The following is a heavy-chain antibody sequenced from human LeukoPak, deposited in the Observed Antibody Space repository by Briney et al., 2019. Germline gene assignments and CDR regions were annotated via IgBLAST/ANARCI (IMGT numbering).Heavy chain of an antibody. J-gene: IGHJ3*02. D-gene: IGHD3-22*01. CDR2: IHYTGNS. CDR1: GGSISTYY. V-gene: IGHV4-59*01. CDR3: ARGDDDTSGHYLPHDTFDI. Sequence: PSETLSLTCNVSGGSISTYYWSWIRQPPGKGLEWIGYIHYTGNSNYNPSLKSRVTISVDTSKSHFSLKLTSVTAADTAVYYCARGDDDTSGHYLPHDTFDIWGQGTMVSVSS.